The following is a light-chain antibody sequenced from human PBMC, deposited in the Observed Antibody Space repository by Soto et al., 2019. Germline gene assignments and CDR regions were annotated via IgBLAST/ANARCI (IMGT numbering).Light chain of an antibody. CDR1: QSVSNNY. CDR3: QQYCSPGT. Sequence: VAVSLSHGKRATLSCRASQSVSNNYVAWYQQKAGQAPRLLIYGACNRASGIPDRFSGSGSGTDFTLTISRLAPEDFAVYYCQQYCSPGTFGQGTKVDIK. V-gene: IGKV3-20*01. CDR2: GAC. J-gene: IGKJ1*01.